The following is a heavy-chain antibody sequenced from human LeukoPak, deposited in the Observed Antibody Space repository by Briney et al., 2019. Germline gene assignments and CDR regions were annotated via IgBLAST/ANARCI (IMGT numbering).Heavy chain of an antibody. Sequence: GGSLRLSCAASGFTFSSYSMNWVRQAPGKGLEWVSSISSSSSYIYYADSVKGRFTISRDNAKNSLYLQMNSLRAEDAALYYCAKDGAVAGTGALYYFDYWGQGTLVTVSS. V-gene: IGHV3-21*04. J-gene: IGHJ4*02. CDR3: AKDGAVAGTGALYYFDY. CDR2: ISSSSSYI. CDR1: GFTFSSYS. D-gene: IGHD6-19*01.